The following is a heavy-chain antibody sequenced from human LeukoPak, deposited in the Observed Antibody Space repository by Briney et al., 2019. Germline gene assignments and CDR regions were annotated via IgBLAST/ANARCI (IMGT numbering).Heavy chain of an antibody. CDR1: GFTFSGFA. CDR2: TSYDGSDK. D-gene: IGHD5-24*01. J-gene: IGHJ5*02. V-gene: IGHV3-30*03. Sequence: GGSLRLSCVASGFTFSGFAMRWVRQPPGKGLEWLAVTSYDGSDKYYADSVRGRFAISRDNSKNTVYLQLNSPRPEDTATYYCTRGDYRNYKNYPFDPWGQGTLVTVSS. CDR3: TRGDYRNYKNYPFDP.